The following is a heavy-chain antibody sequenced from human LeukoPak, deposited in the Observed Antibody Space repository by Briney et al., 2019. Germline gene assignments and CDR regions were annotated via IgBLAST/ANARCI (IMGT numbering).Heavy chain of an antibody. V-gene: IGHV4-59*01. CDR2: VDHTGST. CDR1: DDSITMYY. CDR3: AQQGPHGGLDWFDP. J-gene: IGHJ5*02. D-gene: IGHD3-10*01. Sequence: SETLSLTCSVSDDSITMYYWTWIRQPPGKGLEWIGYVDHTGSTNYNPSLKSRVTISVDTSKNQFSLKLSSVTAADTAVYYCAQQGPHGGLDWFDPWGQGTLVTVSS.